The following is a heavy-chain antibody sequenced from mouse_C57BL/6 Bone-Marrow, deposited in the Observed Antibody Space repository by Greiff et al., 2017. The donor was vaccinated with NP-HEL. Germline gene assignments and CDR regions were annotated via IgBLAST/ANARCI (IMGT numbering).Heavy chain of an antibody. Sequence: VQLKESGAELARPGASVKLSCKASGYTFTSYGISWVKQRTGQGLEWIGDIYPRSGNTFYNEKFKGKATLTADKSSSTAYMELRSLTSEDTAVYICARSEGCGSGLRFAYWGQGTLVTVSA. J-gene: IGHJ3*01. CDR2: IYPRSGNT. V-gene: IGHV1-81*01. CDR3: ARSEGCGSGLRFAY. CDR1: GYTFTSYG. D-gene: IGHD1-1*01.